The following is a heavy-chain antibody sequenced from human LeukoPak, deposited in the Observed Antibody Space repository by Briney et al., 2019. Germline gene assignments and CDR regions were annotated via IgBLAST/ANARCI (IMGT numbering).Heavy chain of an antibody. CDR3: AKAVRSMVTGGGYFDS. J-gene: IGHJ4*02. V-gene: IGHV3-23*01. D-gene: IGHD3-10*01. CDR1: GFAFSNYA. Sequence: GGSLRLSCAASGFAFSNYAMSWVRQAPGKGLEWVSSLRGGGDSRYYADSVMGRFTISRDNSKNTLYLQMNSLRAEDTAVYYCAKAVRSMVTGGGYFDSWGQGTLVTVSS. CDR2: LRGGGDSR.